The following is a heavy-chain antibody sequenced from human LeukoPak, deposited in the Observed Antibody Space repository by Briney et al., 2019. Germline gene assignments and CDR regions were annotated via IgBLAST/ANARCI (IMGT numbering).Heavy chain of an antibody. CDR3: ARHQYGSGIGDV. CDR2: IYDSGDT. CDR1: GGSISSSY. D-gene: IGHD3-10*01. V-gene: IGHV4-59*08. Sequence: SETLSLTCSVSGGSISSSYWSWVRQPPGKGLEWIGYIYDSGDTNYNPSLKSRVTISVDTSKNQFSLKLSSVTAADTAVYYCARHQYGSGIGDVWGQGTKVTVSS. J-gene: IGHJ6*02.